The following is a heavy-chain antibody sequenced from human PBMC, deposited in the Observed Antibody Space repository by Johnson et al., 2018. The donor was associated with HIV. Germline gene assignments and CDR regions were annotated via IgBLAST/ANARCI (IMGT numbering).Heavy chain of an antibody. Sequence: VQLVESGGGLVQPGGSLRLSCSTSGFNFSTYDMHWVRQPTGKGLEWVSAIGSADDTYYPGSVKGRFTISRENAKNSLYLQMNSLRAGDTAVYYCARAAVAAPSAFDIWGQGTIVTVSS. CDR1: GFNFSTYD. D-gene: IGHD6-19*01. V-gene: IGHV3-13*01. CDR3: ARAAVAAPSAFDI. CDR2: IGSADDT. J-gene: IGHJ3*02.